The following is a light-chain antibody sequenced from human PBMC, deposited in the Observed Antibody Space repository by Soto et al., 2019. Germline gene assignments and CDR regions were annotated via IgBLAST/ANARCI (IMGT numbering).Light chain of an antibody. Sequence: SGLTQPASVSGSPGQSITISCTGTNSDVGGYNYVSWYQQHPGKAPELMIYEVSHRPSGVSSLFSGSKSDNAASLSISGLQAEDEADYYCSSYTSISTLYVFGTGTKVTVL. CDR3: SSYTSISTLYV. CDR2: EVS. J-gene: IGLJ1*01. CDR1: NSDVGGYNY. V-gene: IGLV2-14*01.